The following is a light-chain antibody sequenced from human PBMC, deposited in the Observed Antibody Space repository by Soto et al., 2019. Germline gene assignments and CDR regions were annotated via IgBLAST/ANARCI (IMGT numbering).Light chain of an antibody. J-gene: IGKJ4*01. CDR3: QQYNSLPLT. CDR2: DAS. CDR1: QYIGNY. Sequence: DIQMTQSPSSLSASIGDRVTITCHSSQYIGNYLNWYQQKPGRAPKLLIYDASNLHTGVPSRFSGSGFGTVFTLTSNVLQPDDCATYFCQQYNSLPLTFGGGTKLDIK. V-gene: IGKV1-33*01.